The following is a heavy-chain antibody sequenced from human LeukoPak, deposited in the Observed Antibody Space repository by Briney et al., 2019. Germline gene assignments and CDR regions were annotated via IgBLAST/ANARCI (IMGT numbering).Heavy chain of an antibody. J-gene: IGHJ4*02. CDR1: GYTFTSYG. CDR3: ARDSDFYCSSTSCYPGY. CDR2: ISAYNGNT. V-gene: IGHV1-18*01. Sequence: ASVKVSCKASGYTFTSYGISWVRQAPGQGLKWMGWISAYNGNTNYAQKLQGRVTMTTDTSTSTAYMELRSLRSDDTAVYYCARDSDFYCSSTSCYPGYWGQGTLVTVSS. D-gene: IGHD2-2*01.